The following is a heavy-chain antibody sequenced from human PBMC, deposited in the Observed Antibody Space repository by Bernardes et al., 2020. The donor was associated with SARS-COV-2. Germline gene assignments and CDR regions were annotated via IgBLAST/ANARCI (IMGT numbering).Heavy chain of an antibody. CDR1: GFTFSSYA. D-gene: IGHD4-17*01. CDR3: ARILRDNGFGSGYYDL. J-gene: IGHJ2*01. Sequence: GSLRLSCEASGFTFSSYAMNWVRQAPGKGLQWVSSITTRSNYIQYTDSVEGRFTISRDNAKNSLYLEMTSLRADDTAIYYCARILRDNGFGSGYYDLWGRGTLVTVSS. V-gene: IGHV3-21*01. CDR2: ITTRSNYI.